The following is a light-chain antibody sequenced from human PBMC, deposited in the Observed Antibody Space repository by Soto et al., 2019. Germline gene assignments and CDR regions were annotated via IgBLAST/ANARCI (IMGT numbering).Light chain of an antibody. CDR2: EVS. Sequence: QSALTQPPSASGSPGQSVTVSCTGTSRDIGDYNWVSWYQQHPGKAPKVILYEVSKAPSGISSRFSGSKSGNTAFLTISGLQAEDEADYYCCSYAGSSIWVFGGGTKLTVL. V-gene: IGLV2-23*02. J-gene: IGLJ3*02. CDR1: SRDIGDYNW. CDR3: CSYAGSSIWV.